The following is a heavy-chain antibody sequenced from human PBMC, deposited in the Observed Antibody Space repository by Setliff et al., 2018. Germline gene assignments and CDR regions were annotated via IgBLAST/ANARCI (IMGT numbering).Heavy chain of an antibody. J-gene: IGHJ6*02. V-gene: IGHV1-69*13. CDR1: GGTFSSFA. D-gene: IGHD6-19*01. Sequence: SVKVSCKTSGGTFSSFAVSWVRQAPGQRPEWMGRLIPFFGTTIYAQKSQGRVTITADQSTSTVFMELNSLRSEDTAFYYCARDSRQWLEGGASGDMDIWGQGTAVTVSS. CDR2: LIPFFGTT. CDR3: ARDSRQWLEGGASGDMDI.